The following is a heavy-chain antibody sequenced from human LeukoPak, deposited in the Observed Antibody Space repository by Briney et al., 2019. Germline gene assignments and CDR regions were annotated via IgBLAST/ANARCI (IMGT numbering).Heavy chain of an antibody. V-gene: IGHV3-23*01. CDR2: ISGSGEKT. J-gene: IGHJ5*02. D-gene: IGHD1-1*01. CDR1: GLTFSDSA. Sequence: PGGSLRLSCAGSGLTFSDSAMSWVRQAPGRGLEWVSGISGSGEKTYYADSVKGRFTISRDNAKDTLYLQMSSLRDEDTAVYYCISDLCGRDDQWGRGTLVTVSS. CDR3: ISDLCGRDDQ.